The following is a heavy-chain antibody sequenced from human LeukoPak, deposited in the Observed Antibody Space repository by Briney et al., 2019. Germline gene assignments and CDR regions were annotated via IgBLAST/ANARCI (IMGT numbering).Heavy chain of an antibody. V-gene: IGHV3-23*01. Sequence: GGSLRLSCAASGFIFSSYVMSWVRQAPGKGLEWVSGISGSGGSTYYADSGKGRFTISRDNCKNTVHLQMNSLRAEDTAIYYCAKGGSGWLFDYWGQGTLVTVSS. J-gene: IGHJ4*02. CDR1: GFIFSSYV. CDR3: AKGGSGWLFDY. CDR2: ISGSGGST. D-gene: IGHD6-19*01.